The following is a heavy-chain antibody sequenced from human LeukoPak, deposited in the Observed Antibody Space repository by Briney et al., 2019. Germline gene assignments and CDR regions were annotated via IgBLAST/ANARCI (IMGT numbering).Heavy chain of an antibody. CDR1: GFTFSSYG. CDR3: AKDPPNWMGAFYI. V-gene: IGHV3-30*02. CDR2: IRYDGSNK. D-gene: IGHD1-1*01. J-gene: IGHJ3*02. Sequence: GGSLRLSCAASGFTFSSYGMHWVRQAPGKGLEWVAFIRYDGSNKYYADSVKGRFTTSRDNSKNTLYLQMNSLRAEDTAVYYCAKDPPNWMGAFYIWGQGTMVTVSS.